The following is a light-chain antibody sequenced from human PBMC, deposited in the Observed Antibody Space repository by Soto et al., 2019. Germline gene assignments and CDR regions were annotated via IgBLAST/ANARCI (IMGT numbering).Light chain of an antibody. V-gene: IGKV1-39*01. CDR3: QQSYSTPYT. CDR2: AAS. Sequence: DIQMTQSPSSLSASVGDRVTITCRASQSITSYLNWYQQKPGKAPKFLIYAASSLQSGVPSRFYGSGSGTDFTLTIGSLQPEDFATYYCQQSYSTPYTFGQGTKVEIK. CDR1: QSITSY. J-gene: IGKJ2*01.